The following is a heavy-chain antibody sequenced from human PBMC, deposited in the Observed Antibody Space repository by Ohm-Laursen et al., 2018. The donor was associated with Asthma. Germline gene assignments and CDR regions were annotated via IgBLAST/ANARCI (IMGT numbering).Heavy chain of an antibody. V-gene: IGHV2-70*04. J-gene: IGHJ4*02. D-gene: IGHD7-27*01. CDR2: IDWDDDK. CDR3: ARMGLGTGSFDY. CDR1: RFSLRTSGMR. Sequence: TQTLTLTCTFSRFSLRTSGMRVSWIRQPPGKALEWLARIDWDDDKFYSTSLKTRLTISKDTSKNQVVLTMTNMDPVDTATYYCARMGLGTGSFDYWGQRTLVTVSS.